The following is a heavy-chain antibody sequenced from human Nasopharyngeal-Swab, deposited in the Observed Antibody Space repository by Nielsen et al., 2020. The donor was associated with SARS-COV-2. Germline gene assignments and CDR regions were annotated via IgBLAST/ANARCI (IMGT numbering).Heavy chain of an antibody. CDR3: ARVPFYSSGWYGVDYFDY. J-gene: IGHJ4*02. Sequence: VRQAPGKGLVWVSRINSDGSTTMYADSVKGRFTISRDNAKDMLYLQMNSLRAEDTAVYYCARVPFYSSGWYGVDYFDYWGQGTLVTVSS. CDR2: INSDGSTT. D-gene: IGHD6-19*01. V-gene: IGHV3-74*03.